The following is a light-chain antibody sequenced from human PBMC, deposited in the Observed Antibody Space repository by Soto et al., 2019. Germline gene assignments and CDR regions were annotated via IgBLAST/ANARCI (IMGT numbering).Light chain of an antibody. CDR3: QQYNNWPRT. CDR1: HSVISN. J-gene: IGKJ1*01. Sequence: EIVLRQSEDTRAVCPGERATLSCRASHSVISNLAWYQKKPCQAPRLLIYGASPRATGIPARFSGSGSGTEFTLTISSLQSEDFAVYYCQQYNNWPRTFGKGTKVDIK. CDR2: GAS. V-gene: IGKV3-15*01.